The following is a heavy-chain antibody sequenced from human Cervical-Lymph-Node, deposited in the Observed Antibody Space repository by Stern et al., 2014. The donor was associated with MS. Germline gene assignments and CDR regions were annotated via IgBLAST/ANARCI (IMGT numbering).Heavy chain of an antibody. Sequence: QLVQSGGGLVKPGRSLRLSCTASGFTFRDYGMSWFRQAPGQGLEWVGFIRRTPYGGTTEYGASVKGRFTISRDDSKSIAYLQMNSLKTEDTAVYYCARGMSVLSYYYGMDVWGQGTTVTVSS. V-gene: IGHV3-49*05. CDR1: GFTFRDYG. CDR2: IRRTPYGGTT. J-gene: IGHJ6*02. D-gene: IGHD2/OR15-2a*01. CDR3: ARGMSVLSYYYGMDV.